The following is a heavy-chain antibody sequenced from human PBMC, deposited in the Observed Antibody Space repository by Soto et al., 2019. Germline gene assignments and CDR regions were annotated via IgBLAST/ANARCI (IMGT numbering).Heavy chain of an antibody. V-gene: IGHV1-2*02. J-gene: IGHJ5*02. CDR1: GGTFSSYA. Sequence: ASVKVSCKASGGTFSSYAISWVRQAPGQGLEWMGGIIPNSGGTNYAQKFQGRVTMTRDTSISTAYMELSRLRSDDTAVYYCARAQYYILTRPGFDPWGQGTLVTVSS. CDR3: ARAQYYILTRPGFDP. CDR2: IIPNSGGT. D-gene: IGHD3-9*01.